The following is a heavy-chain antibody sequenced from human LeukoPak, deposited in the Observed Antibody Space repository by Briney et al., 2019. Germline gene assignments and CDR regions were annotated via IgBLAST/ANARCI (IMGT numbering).Heavy chain of an antibody. CDR1: GFTFSSYW. V-gene: IGHV3-7*03. CDR3: ARVRTMVDTFINWFDP. CDR2: IKQDGSEK. J-gene: IGHJ5*02. Sequence: GGSLRLSCAASGFTFSSYWMSWVRQAPGKGLEWVANIKQDGSEKYYVDSVKGRFTISRDNAKNSLYLQMNSLRAEGTALYYCARVRTMVDTFINWFDPWGQGTLVTVSS. D-gene: IGHD4/OR15-4a*01.